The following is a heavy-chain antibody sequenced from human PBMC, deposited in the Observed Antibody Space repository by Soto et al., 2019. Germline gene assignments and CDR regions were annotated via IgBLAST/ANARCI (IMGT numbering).Heavy chain of an antibody. Sequence: SETLSLTCAVSGGSISSSNWWSWVRQPPGKGLEWIGEIYHSGSTNYNPSLKSRVTISVDKSKNQFSLKLSSVTAADTAVYYCARGGRYSSSSWFDPWGQGTLVTVSS. CDR2: IYHSGST. J-gene: IGHJ5*02. CDR1: GGSISSSNW. V-gene: IGHV4-4*02. D-gene: IGHD6-13*01. CDR3: ARGGRYSSSSWFDP.